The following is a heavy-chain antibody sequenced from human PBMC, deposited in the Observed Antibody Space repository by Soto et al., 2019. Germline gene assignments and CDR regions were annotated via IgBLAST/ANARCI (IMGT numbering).Heavy chain of an antibody. J-gene: IGHJ6*02. CDR2: IIPIFGTA. Sequence: SVKVSCKASGGTFSSYAISWVRQAPGQGLEWMGGIIPIFGTANYAQKFQGRVTITADESTSTAYMELSSLRSEDTAVYYCARTPTVTSLYYGMGVWGQGTTVTVSS. D-gene: IGHD4-4*01. V-gene: IGHV1-69*13. CDR3: ARTPTVTSLYYGMGV. CDR1: GGTFSSYA.